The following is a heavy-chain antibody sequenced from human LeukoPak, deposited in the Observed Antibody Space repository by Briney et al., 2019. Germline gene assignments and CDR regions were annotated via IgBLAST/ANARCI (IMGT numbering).Heavy chain of an antibody. V-gene: IGHV1-2*02. CDR3: ARSTELRLGELSLEDY. CDR2: INPSTSGT. Sequence: ASVKVSCKASGYTFTAYYLHWMRQAPGQGLEWMGWINPSTSGTNYAQKFQGRVTMTRDTSINTAYMELSGLRSDDTAVYYCARSTELRLGELSLEDYWGQGTLVTVSS. CDR1: GYTFTAYY. D-gene: IGHD3-16*02. J-gene: IGHJ4*02.